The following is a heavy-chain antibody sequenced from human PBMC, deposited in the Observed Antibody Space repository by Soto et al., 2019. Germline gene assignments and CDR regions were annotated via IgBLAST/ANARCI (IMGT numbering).Heavy chain of an antibody. CDR2: IYHSGST. CDR3: AGYNWNYYFDP. J-gene: IGHJ5*02. D-gene: IGHD1-7*01. Sequence: SETLSLTCTVSGGSVSSGSYYWARLRQPPGKGLEWIGHIYHSGSTIYNPSLKSRVTISIDTSKSQFSLNLNSMTAADTAVYYCAGYNWNYYFDPWGQGTLVTVSS. V-gene: IGHV4-61*01. CDR1: GGSVSSGSYY.